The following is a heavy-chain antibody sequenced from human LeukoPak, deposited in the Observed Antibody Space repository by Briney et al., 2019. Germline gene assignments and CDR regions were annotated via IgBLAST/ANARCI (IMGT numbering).Heavy chain of an antibody. J-gene: IGHJ4*02. Sequence: GGSLRLSCTASGFTFGDYAMSWFRQAPGKGLEWVGFIRSKAYGGTTEYAASVKGRFTISRDDSKSIAYLQMNSLKTEDTAEYYCTKTSGYSYGFFDYWGQGTLVTVSS. CDR2: IRSKAYGGTT. D-gene: IGHD5-18*01. CDR3: TKTSGYSYGFFDY. V-gene: IGHV3-49*03. CDR1: GFTFGDYA.